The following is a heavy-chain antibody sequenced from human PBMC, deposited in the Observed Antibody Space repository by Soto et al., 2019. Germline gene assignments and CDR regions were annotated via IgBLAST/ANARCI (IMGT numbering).Heavy chain of an antibody. V-gene: IGHV2-70*12. CDR2: IDWDDDK. CDR1: GFSLSTSGMC. D-gene: IGHD6-19*01. Sequence: SGPTLVNPTQTLTLTCTFSGFSLSTSGMCVSWIRQPPGKALEWLALIDWDDDKYYSTSLKTRLTISKDTSKNQVVLTMTNMDPVDTATYYCAHAGYSSGWYADRYFDYWGQGXLVTVYS. J-gene: IGHJ4*02. CDR3: AHAGYSSGWYADRYFDY.